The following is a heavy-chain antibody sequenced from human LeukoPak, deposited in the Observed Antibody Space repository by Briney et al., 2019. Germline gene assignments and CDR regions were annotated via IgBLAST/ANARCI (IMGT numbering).Heavy chain of an antibody. CDR2: ISWNSGSI. CDR3: TRDSGRFRLDY. J-gene: IGHJ4*02. CDR1: GFTFDDYA. V-gene: IGHV3-9*01. D-gene: IGHD6-19*01. Sequence: GGSLRLSCAASGFTFDDYAMHWVRQAPGKGLEWVSGISWNSGSIGYADSVKGRFTISRDNAKNSLYLQMNSLRAEDTALYYCTRDSGRFRLDYWGQGILVTVSS.